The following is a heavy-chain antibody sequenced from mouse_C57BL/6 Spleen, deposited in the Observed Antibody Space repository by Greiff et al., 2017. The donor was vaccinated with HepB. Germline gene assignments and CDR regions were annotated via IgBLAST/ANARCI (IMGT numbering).Heavy chain of an antibody. CDR1: GYTFTSYW. CDR3: ARSDYSNPWFAY. Sequence: QVQLQQSGAELVKPGASVKMSCKASGYTFTSYWITSVKQRPGQGLEWIGDIYPGSGSTNYNEKFKSKATLTVDTSSSTAYMQLSSLTSEDSAVYYCARSDYSNPWFAYWGQGTLVTVSA. V-gene: IGHV1-55*01. D-gene: IGHD2-5*01. CDR2: IYPGSGST. J-gene: IGHJ3*01.